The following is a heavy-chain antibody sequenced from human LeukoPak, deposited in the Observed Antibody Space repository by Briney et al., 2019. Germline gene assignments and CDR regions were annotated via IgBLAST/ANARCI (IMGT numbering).Heavy chain of an antibody. CDR2: IRSKANRYAT. V-gene: IGHV3-73*01. CDR3: TRQDGVYGSGSYRDY. J-gene: IGHJ4*02. CDR1: GLTFSGSA. Sequence: GGSLRLSCAASGLTFSGSAMHWVRQASGKGLEWVGRIRSKANRYATAYAASVKGRFTISRDDPNNTAYLQMNSLKTEDTAVYYCTRQDGVYGSGSYRDYWGQGTLVTVSS. D-gene: IGHD3-10*01.